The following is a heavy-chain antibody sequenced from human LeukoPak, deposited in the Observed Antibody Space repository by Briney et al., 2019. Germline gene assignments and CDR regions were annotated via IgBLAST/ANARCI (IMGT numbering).Heavy chain of an antibody. V-gene: IGHV3-15*01. J-gene: IGHJ4*02. Sequence: GGSLRLSCAASGFTFSNAWRSWVRQAPGKGVEWVGRIKSKTDGATTDYAAPVKGRFTISRDNSKNTLYLQMNSLKTEDTAVYYCTTDYGTYSPDWGQGTLVTVSS. CDR2: IKSKTDGATT. CDR3: TTDYGTYSPD. D-gene: IGHD1-26*01. CDR1: GFTFSNAW.